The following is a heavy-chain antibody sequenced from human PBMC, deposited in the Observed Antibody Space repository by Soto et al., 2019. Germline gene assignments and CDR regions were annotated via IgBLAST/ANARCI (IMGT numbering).Heavy chain of an antibody. V-gene: IGHV1-69*01. Sequence: QVQLVQSGAEVKKPGSSVKVSCKASGGTFSSYAISWVRQAPGQGLEWMGGIIPISETTNYAQKFQGRVTITADESKSKAYLVLSSLTSEDTPVYYCARSQGSSTSLEIYYYYYYGMDVWGQGTTVTAPS. CDR1: GGTFSSYA. J-gene: IGHJ6*02. CDR3: ARSQGSSTSLEIYYYYYYGMDV. D-gene: IGHD2-2*01. CDR2: IIPISETT.